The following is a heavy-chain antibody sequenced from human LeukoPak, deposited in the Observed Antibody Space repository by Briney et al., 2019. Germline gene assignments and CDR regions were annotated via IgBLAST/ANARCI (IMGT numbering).Heavy chain of an antibody. D-gene: IGHD2-15*01. V-gene: IGHV3-7*01. Sequence: GGSLRLSCAASGFSFSSYWMTWVRQAPGKGLEWVANIKQDGSAKYYVDSVKGRFTISRDNAKSSLYLQMNSLRAEDTAIYFCASGPRWLGAAWAHSFDLWGQGTMVIVSS. CDR3: ASGPRWLGAAWAHSFDL. J-gene: IGHJ3*01. CDR2: IKQDGSAK. CDR1: GFSFSSYW.